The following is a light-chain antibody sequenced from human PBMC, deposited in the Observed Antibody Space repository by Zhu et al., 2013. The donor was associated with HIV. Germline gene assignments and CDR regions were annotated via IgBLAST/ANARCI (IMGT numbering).Light chain of an antibody. CDR1: QGVADY. Sequence: IQLTQSPSSLSASVGDKVTITCRASQGVADYLAWYQQKPGKAPKLLIYGTSTLQSGVPSRFSGSGSETDFTLTISNLQPEDFATYYCQQLHSSPPFTFGQGTKLEIK. J-gene: IGKJ2*01. V-gene: IGKV1-9*01. CDR2: GTS. CDR3: QQLHSSPPFT.